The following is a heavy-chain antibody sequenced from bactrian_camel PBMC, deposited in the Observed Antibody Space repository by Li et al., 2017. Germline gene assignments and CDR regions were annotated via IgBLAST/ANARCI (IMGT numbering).Heavy chain of an antibody. CDR2: FDTDGST. J-gene: IGHJ4*01. V-gene: IGHV3S53*01. D-gene: IGHD4*01. Sequence: VQLVESGGGSVQAGGSLRLSCAASGYFYVSPCMGWFRQPPGKEREGVAAFDTDGSTVYADAVKGRFTISHEKAKNAVDLQMNNLKSEDTAIYYCAVVYGATCFYSDYDPVYRERSYWLEDAGSGDPGHRL. CDR1: GYFYVSPC.